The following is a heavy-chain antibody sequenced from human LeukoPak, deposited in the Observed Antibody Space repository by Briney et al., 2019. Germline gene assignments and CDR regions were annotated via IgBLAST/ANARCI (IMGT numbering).Heavy chain of an antibody. J-gene: IGHJ4*02. D-gene: IGHD1-26*01. V-gene: IGHV3-30*02. CDR2: IRYDGSNK. CDR3: ARARGSYYVGVFDY. Sequence: GGSLRLSCAASGFTFSSYGMHWVRQAPGKGLEWVAFIRYDGSNKYYADSVKGRFTISRDNSKNTLYLQMNSLRAEDTAVYYCARARGSYYVGVFDYWGQGTLVTVSS. CDR1: GFTFSSYG.